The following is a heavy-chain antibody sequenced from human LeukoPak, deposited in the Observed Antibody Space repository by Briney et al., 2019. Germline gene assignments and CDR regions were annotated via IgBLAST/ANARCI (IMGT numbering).Heavy chain of an antibody. CDR1: GCTFSSYW. Sequence: GGSLRLSCAASGCTFSSYWMSWVRQAPGKGLEWVANIKQDGSEKYYVDSVKGRFTISRDNAKNSLYLQMNSLRAEDTAVYYCASTYYDFWSGYYPFDYWGQGTLVSVSS. CDR2: IKQDGSEK. V-gene: IGHV3-7*01. J-gene: IGHJ4*02. D-gene: IGHD3-3*01. CDR3: ASTYYDFWSGYYPFDY.